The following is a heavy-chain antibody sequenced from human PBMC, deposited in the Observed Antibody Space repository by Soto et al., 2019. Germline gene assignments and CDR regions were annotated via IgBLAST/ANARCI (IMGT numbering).Heavy chain of an antibody. CDR1: GGSINSGDYS. J-gene: IGHJ3*01. Sequence: SETLSLTCTVSGGSINSGDYSWCWIRQPSGKGLEWIGYMYQSGSTFYNPSLKSRVTISIDRSENRFSLDLSSVTAADTAVYYCARAKSWDAYDVWGQGXLVTV. D-gene: IGHD3-10*01. V-gene: IGHV4-30-2*01. CDR3: ARAKSWDAYDV. CDR2: MYQSGST.